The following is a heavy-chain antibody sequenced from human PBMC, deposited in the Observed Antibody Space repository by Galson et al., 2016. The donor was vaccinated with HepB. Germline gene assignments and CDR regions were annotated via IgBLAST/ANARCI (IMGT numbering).Heavy chain of an antibody. CDR3: AKGAEGSIFGVVPADY. Sequence: SLRLSCAASGFTFKNYAMSWVRQAPGKGLEWVSSISGSGGSTYYADSVRGRFTFSGANSKNTVSRQMNSLSAADTAVYYFAKGAEGSIFGVVPADYWGQGTLVTVSS. J-gene: IGHJ4*02. CDR1: GFTFKNYA. V-gene: IGHV3-23*01. D-gene: IGHD3-3*01. CDR2: ISGSGGST.